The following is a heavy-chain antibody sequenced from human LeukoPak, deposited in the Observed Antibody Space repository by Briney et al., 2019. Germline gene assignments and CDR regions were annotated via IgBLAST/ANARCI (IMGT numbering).Heavy chain of an antibody. CDR1: GYTFTSYY. CDR2: INPSGGST. Sequence: ASVKVSCKASGYTFTSYYMHWVRQAPGQGLEWMGIINPSGGSTSYAQKFQGRVTMTRDTSTSTVYMELSSLRAEDTAVYYCAKDLTTYYYDSSGYYYGGGAFDIWGQGTMVTVSS. CDR3: AKDLTTYYYDSSGYYYGGGAFDI. D-gene: IGHD3-22*01. V-gene: IGHV1-46*01. J-gene: IGHJ3*02.